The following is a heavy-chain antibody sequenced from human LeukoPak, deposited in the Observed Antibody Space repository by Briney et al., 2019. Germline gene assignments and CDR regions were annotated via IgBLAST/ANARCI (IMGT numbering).Heavy chain of an antibody. D-gene: IGHD1-26*01. CDR1: GFTFSSYS. J-gene: IGHJ4*02. CDR2: ISSSSSTI. Sequence: GGSPRLSCAASGFTFSSYSMNWVRQAPGKGLEWVSYISSSSSTIYYADSVKGRFTISRVNAKNSLYLQMNSLRAEDTAVYYCARDQALSGSSGPYYFDYWGQGTLVTVSS. V-gene: IGHV3-48*01. CDR3: ARDQALSGSSGPYYFDY.